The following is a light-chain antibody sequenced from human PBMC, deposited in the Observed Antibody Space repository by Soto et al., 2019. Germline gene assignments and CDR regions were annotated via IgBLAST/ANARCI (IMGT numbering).Light chain of an antibody. CDR3: QSYDSSLSGSV. CDR1: GAGYD. J-gene: IGLJ2*01. Sequence: VLTQPPSVSGAPGQRVTISCTGIGAGYDVHWHQQLPGTAPKLLIYANNNRPSGVPDRFSGSKSGTSASLAITGLQAEDEADYYCQSYDSSLSGSVFGGGTKVTVL. CDR2: ANN. V-gene: IGLV1-40*01.